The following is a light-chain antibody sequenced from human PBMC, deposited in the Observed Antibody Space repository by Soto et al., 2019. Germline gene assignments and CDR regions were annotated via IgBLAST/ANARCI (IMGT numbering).Light chain of an antibody. CDR2: GAS. Sequence: EIVMTQSPATLSVSPGERATLSCRASQSVSSNLAWYQQKPGQAPRLLIYGASTRATGVTARFRGGGSGTEFTLTISSLQSEDFAIYFCQQYNTWPRTFGQGTKVDIK. CDR1: QSVSSN. CDR3: QQYNTWPRT. J-gene: IGKJ1*01. V-gene: IGKV3-15*01.